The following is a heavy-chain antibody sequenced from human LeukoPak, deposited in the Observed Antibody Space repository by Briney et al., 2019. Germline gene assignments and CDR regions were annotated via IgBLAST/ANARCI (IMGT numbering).Heavy chain of an antibody. Sequence: SETLSLTCGVYGGSFSGYYWSWIRQPPGKGLEWIGEINHSGSTNYNPSLKSRVTISADTSKNQFSLKLSSVTAADTAVYYCASPPRYSSSWYRHWGQGTLVTVSS. D-gene: IGHD6-13*01. CDR1: GGSFSGYY. CDR3: ASPPRYSSSWYRH. CDR2: INHSGST. J-gene: IGHJ4*02. V-gene: IGHV4-34*01.